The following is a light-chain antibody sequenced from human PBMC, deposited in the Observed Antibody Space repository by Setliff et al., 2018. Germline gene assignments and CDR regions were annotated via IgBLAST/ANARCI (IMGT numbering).Light chain of an antibody. V-gene: IGLV2-14*01. CDR3: SSYTSTSTYV. Sequence: QSVLTQPASVSGSPGQSITISCTGTSSDVGGSNYVSWYQQHPGTAPKLMIYDVSKWPSGVSNRFSGSKSGNTASLTISGLQAEDEADYYCSSYTSTSTYVFGTGTKVTVL. CDR1: SSDVGGSNY. J-gene: IGLJ1*01. CDR2: DVS.